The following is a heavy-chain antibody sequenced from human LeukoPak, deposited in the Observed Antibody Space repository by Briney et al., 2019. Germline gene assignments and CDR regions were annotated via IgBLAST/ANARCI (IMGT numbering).Heavy chain of an antibody. V-gene: IGHV4-34*01. J-gene: IGHJ5*02. CDR3: ARRFGGGWFDP. D-gene: IGHD3-10*01. CDR2: INHSGST. CDR1: GGSFSGYY. Sequence: SETLSLTCAVYGGSFSGYYWSWIRQPPGKGLEWIGEINHSGSTNYNPSLKSRVTISVDTSKNQFSLKLSSVTAADTAVDYCARRFGGGWFDPWGQGTLVTVPS.